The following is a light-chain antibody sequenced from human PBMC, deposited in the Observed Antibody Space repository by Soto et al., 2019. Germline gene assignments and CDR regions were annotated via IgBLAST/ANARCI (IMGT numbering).Light chain of an antibody. CDR3: QQTYTYPNT. CDR2: AAS. V-gene: IGKV1-39*01. CDR1: QSISTY. J-gene: IGKJ1*01. Sequence: DIQMTQSPSSLSASVGDRVTITCRASQSISTYLSWYHQEPRKAPRLVIYAASSLQSGVPSRFSGSGSGTEFTLTISSLQREDFGTYYCQQTYTYPNTFGQGTKVDIK.